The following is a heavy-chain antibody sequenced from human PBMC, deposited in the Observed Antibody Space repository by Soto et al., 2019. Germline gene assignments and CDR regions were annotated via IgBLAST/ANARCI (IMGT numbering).Heavy chain of an antibody. J-gene: IGHJ3*02. CDR3: ARARWGSYSDGSDI. V-gene: IGHV1-8*01. Sequence: QVQLVQSGAEVKKPGASVKVSCKASGYTFTSYDINWVRQATGQGLEWMGWMNPNSGDTGYAQKFQGRVTMTRNTXXSTAYMELSSLRSEDTAVYYCARARWGSYSDGSDIWGQGTMVTVSS. CDR1: GYTFTSYD. CDR2: MNPNSGDT. D-gene: IGHD3-16*01.